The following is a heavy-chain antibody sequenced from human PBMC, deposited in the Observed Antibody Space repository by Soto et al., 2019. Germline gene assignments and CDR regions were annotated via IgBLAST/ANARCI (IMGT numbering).Heavy chain of an antibody. V-gene: IGHV4-59*01. Sequence: QVQLQESGPGLVKPSETLSLTCTVSNGSIVNYYWSWIRQPPGKGLEWIGFIYYSGSTNYNPSLKGRLTFSVAMSRNQHSLRLGSVTAADTAVYYCASRLTEATTTGDGFDIWGQGTMVTVSS. D-gene: IGHD3-9*01. CDR2: IYYSGST. CDR3: ASRLTEATTTGDGFDI. CDR1: NGSIVNYY. J-gene: IGHJ3*02.